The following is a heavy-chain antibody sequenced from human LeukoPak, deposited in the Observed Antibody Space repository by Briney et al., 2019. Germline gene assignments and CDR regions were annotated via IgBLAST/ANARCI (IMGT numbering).Heavy chain of an antibody. CDR3: ARMIAAAGRGGFDY. Sequence: SETLSLTCTVSGYSISSGYYWGWIQQPPGKGLEWIGSIYHSGSTYYNPSLKSRVTISVDTSKNQFSLKLSSVTAADTAVYYCARMIAAAGRGGFDYWGQGTLVTVSS. V-gene: IGHV4-38-2*02. D-gene: IGHD6-13*01. CDR2: IYHSGST. CDR1: GYSISSGYY. J-gene: IGHJ4*02.